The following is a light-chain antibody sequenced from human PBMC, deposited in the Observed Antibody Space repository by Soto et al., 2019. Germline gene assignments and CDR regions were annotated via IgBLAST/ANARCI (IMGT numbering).Light chain of an antibody. CDR2: EVN. CDR1: SSDVGAYNS. J-gene: IGLJ3*02. Sequence: QSVLTQPPSASGSPGQSVTITWTETSSDVGAYNSVSWYQQHPGKAPRLMIYEVNKRPSGVPDRFSGSKSGNMASLTVSGLQAEDEADYYCNSHGGSNNFWVFGGGTKVTVL. V-gene: IGLV2-8*01. CDR3: NSHGGSNNFWV.